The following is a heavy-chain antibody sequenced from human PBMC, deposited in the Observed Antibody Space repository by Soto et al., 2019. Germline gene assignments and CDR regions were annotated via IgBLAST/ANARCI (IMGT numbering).Heavy chain of an antibody. V-gene: IGHV1-69*12. J-gene: IGHJ4*02. CDR3: ARAPTNTYYYDSSGYYGSY. Sequence: QVQLVQSGAEVKKPGSSVKVSCKASGGTFSSYAISWVRQAPGQGLEWMGGIIPIFGTANYAQKFQGRVTITADEXXSXAXXELSSLRSEDTAVYYCARAPTNTYYYDSSGYYGSYWGQGTLVTVSS. CDR1: GGTFSSYA. D-gene: IGHD3-22*01. CDR2: IIPIFGTA.